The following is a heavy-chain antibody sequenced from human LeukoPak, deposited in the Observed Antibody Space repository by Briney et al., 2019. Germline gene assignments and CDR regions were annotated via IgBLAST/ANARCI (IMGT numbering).Heavy chain of an antibody. Sequence: SETLSLTCTGSGGSIRSYYWSWIRQPPGKGLEWIGEINHSGSTNYNPSLKSRVTISVDTSKNQFSLKLSSVTAADTAVYYCAPRAVAGYFDYWGQGTLVTVSS. D-gene: IGHD6-19*01. J-gene: IGHJ4*02. CDR1: GGSIRSYY. CDR2: INHSGST. V-gene: IGHV4-34*01. CDR3: APRAVAGYFDY.